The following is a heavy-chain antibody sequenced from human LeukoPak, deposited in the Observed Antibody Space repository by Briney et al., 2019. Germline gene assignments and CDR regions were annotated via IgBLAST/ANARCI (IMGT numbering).Heavy chain of an antibody. J-gene: IGHJ1*01. D-gene: IGHD2-15*01. CDR1: GFTFSSYA. CDR2: ISGSGGST. V-gene: IGHV3-23*01. CDR3: AKDEYCSGGSCYPEYFQH. Sequence: QPGGSLRLSCAASGFTFSSYAMSWVRQAPGKGLEWASAISGSGGSTYYADSVKGRFTISRDNSKNTLYLQMNSLRAEDTAVYYCAKDEYCSGGSCYPEYFQHWGQGTLVTVSS.